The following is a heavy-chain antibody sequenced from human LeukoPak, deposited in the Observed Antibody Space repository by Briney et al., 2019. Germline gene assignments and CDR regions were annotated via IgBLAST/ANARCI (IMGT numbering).Heavy chain of an antibody. V-gene: IGHV3-21*01. CDR2: ISSSSSYI. J-gene: IGHJ4*02. D-gene: IGHD2-15*01. CDR1: GFTFSSYS. CDR3: ATLGWGYCSGGSCSLIDY. Sequence: GGSLRLSCAASGFTFSSYSMNWVRQAPGKGLEWVPSISSSSSYIYYADSVKGRFTISRDNAKNSLYLQMNSLRAEDTAVYYCATLGWGYCSGGSCSLIDYWGQGTLVTVSS.